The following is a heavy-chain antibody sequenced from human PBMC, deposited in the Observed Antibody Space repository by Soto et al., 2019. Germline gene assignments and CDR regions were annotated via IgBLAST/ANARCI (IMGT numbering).Heavy chain of an antibody. J-gene: IGHJ6*02. Sequence: QITLKESGPPLVQPTQTLTLTCTFSGFSLSTSEVGVGWIRQPPEKALEWLALIYWNDDKRYSPSLKSRLTITKDTSKNQVVLTMTNVDPVDTATYFCAHSAGRNYGMDVWGQGTTVTVSS. D-gene: IGHD1-26*01. CDR2: IYWNDDK. CDR3: AHSAGRNYGMDV. CDR1: GFSLSTSEVG. V-gene: IGHV2-5*01.